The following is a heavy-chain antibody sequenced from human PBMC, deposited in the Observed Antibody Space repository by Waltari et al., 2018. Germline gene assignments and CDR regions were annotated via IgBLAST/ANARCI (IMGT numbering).Heavy chain of an antibody. D-gene: IGHD5-12*01. CDR2: IIPIFGTA. J-gene: IGHJ3*02. CDR1: GGTFSSYA. CDR3: ARGTEMATIGDAFDI. V-gene: IGHV1-69*01. Sequence: QVQLVQSGAEVKQPGSSVKVSCKASGGTFSSYAISWVRQAPGQGLEWMGGIIPIFGTANYAQKVQGRVTITADESTSTADMELSSLRAEDTAVYYCARGTEMATIGDAFDIWGQGTMVTVSS.